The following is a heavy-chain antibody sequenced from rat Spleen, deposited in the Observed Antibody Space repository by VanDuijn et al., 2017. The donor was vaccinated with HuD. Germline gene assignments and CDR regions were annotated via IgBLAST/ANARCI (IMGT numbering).Heavy chain of an antibody. CDR1: GFSLTSYN. CDR3: IRDSRVDYGGYYWYFDF. J-gene: IGHJ1*01. V-gene: IGHV2-30*01. Sequence: QVQLKESGPGLVQPSQTLSLTCTVSGFSLTSYNVHWVRQPTGKGLEWMGVIWTGGSTDYNSALKSRLSISRDTSKSQVLLKMNSLQTEDTAIYYCIRDSRVDYGGYYWYFDFWGPGTMVTVSS. CDR2: IWTGGST. D-gene: IGHD1-11*01.